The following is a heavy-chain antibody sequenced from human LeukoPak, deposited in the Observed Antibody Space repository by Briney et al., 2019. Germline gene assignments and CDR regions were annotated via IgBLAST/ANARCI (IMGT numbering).Heavy chain of an antibody. CDR2: IRYDGSNK. Sequence: GGSLRLSCAASGFTFSSYWMSWVRQAPGKGLEWVAFIRYDGSNKYYADSVKGRFTISRDNSKNTLYLQMNSLRAEDTAVYYCAKDPGSSGFWGALDYWGQGTLVTVSS. CDR1: GFTFSSYW. J-gene: IGHJ4*02. D-gene: IGHD3-22*01. CDR3: AKDPGSSGFWGALDY. V-gene: IGHV3-30*02.